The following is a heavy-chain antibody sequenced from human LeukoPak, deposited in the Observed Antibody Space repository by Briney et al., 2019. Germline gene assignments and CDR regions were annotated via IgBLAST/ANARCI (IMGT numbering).Heavy chain of an antibody. CDR3: AGGIAVAGTWFDP. CDR1: GGTFSSYA. J-gene: IGHJ5*02. CDR2: IIPIFGTA. D-gene: IGHD6-19*01. V-gene: IGHV1-69*13. Sequence: SVKVSCEASGGTFSSYAISWVRQAPGQGLEWMGGIIPIFGTANYAQKFQGRVTITADESTSTAYMELSSLRSEDTAVYYCAGGIAVAGTWFDPWGQGTLVTVSS.